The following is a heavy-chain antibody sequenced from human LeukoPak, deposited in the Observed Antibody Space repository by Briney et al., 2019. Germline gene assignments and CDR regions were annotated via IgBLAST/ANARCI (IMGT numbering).Heavy chain of an antibody. CDR1: GFTFSSYS. Sequence: GGSLRLSCAASGFTFSSYSMNWVRQAPGKGLEWVSYISSSSSTIYYADSVKGRFTISRDNAKNSLYLQMNSLRAEDTAVYYCARVANREGITMIGEDCDYWGQGTLVTVSP. D-gene: IGHD3-22*01. J-gene: IGHJ4*02. CDR2: ISSSSSTI. CDR3: ARVANREGITMIGEDCDY. V-gene: IGHV3-48*04.